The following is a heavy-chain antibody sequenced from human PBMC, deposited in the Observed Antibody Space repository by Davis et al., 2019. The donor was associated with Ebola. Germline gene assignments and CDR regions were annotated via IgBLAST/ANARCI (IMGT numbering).Heavy chain of an antibody. V-gene: IGHV4-34*01. Sequence: PSETLSLTCAVYGESFSAYYWNWIRQSPGKGLEWIGEIHHSGSTNSNPSLKSRVIISVDTSKNQFSLKLSSVTAADTAVYYCASITLTGDQDYWGQGTLVTVSS. D-gene: IGHD7-27*01. CDR1: GESFSAYY. J-gene: IGHJ4*02. CDR3: ASITLTGDQDY. CDR2: IHHSGST.